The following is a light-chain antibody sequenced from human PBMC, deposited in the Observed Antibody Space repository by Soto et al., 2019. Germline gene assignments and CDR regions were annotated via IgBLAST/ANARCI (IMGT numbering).Light chain of an antibody. J-gene: IGKJ4*01. CDR2: GAS. V-gene: IGKV1-33*01. Sequence: DIQMTQSPSSLSASVGDRVTITCQASQDIDKYLNWYQQKPGKAPDLLIYGASILETGVPSRFRGNGSGTDFTFTISSLQPEDIATFYCQQCDNLPLTFGGGTKVEIK. CDR1: QDIDKY. CDR3: QQCDNLPLT.